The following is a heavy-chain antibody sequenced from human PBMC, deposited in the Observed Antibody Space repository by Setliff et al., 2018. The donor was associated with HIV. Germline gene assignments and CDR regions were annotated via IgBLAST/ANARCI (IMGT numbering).Heavy chain of an antibody. V-gene: IGHV4-38-2*01. Sequence: SETLSLTCAVSGYSIRSGYYWGWIRQPPGKGLEWIGNIYHSGNTFHNPSLKSRVTVSVHTSKNQFSLKLSSVTAADTAVYYCARRRSMPNNAFDIWGQGTMVTVSS. CDR2: IYHSGNT. D-gene: IGHD2-2*01. CDR3: ARRRSMPNNAFDI. CDR1: GYSIRSGYY. J-gene: IGHJ3*02.